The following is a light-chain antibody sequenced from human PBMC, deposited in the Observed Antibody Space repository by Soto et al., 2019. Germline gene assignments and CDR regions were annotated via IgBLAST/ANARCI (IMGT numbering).Light chain of an antibody. CDR1: SSDVGRYNY. J-gene: IGLJ3*02. Sequence: QSVLTQPASVSGSPGQSITISCTGTSSDVGRYNYVSWYQQHPGKAPKLMIYEVRNRPSGVPDRFSGSKSGTSASLAISGLQSEPEADYYCAAWDDSLNGWVFGGGTKVTVL. V-gene: IGLV2-14*01. CDR2: EVR. CDR3: AAWDDSLNGWV.